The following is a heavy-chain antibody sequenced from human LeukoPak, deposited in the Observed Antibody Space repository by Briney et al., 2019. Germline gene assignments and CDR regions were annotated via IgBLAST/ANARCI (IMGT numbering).Heavy chain of an antibody. Sequence: GGSLRLSCAASGFTFSSYWMSWVRQAPGKGLEWVANIKQDGSGKYYVDSVKGRFTISRDNAENSLYLQMNSLRAEDTAVYYCARGQVVPAALFDYWGQGTLVTVSS. V-gene: IGHV3-7*03. J-gene: IGHJ4*02. CDR1: GFTFSSYW. CDR3: ARGQVVPAALFDY. CDR2: IKQDGSGK. D-gene: IGHD2-2*01.